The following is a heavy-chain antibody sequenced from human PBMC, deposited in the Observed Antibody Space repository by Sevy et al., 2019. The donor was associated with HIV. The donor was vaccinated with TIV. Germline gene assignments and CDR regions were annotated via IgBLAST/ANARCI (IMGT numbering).Heavy chain of an antibody. Sequence: GGSLRLSCAASGFTFSDYYMSWIRQAPGKGLEWVSYISSSGSTIYYADSVKGRFTISRDNAKNSLYLQMNSLRAEDTAVYYWARGDRVLRYFDWFPSPYFDYWGQGTLVTVSS. CDR3: ARGDRVLRYFDWFPSPYFDY. J-gene: IGHJ4*02. D-gene: IGHD3-9*01. V-gene: IGHV3-11*01. CDR1: GFTFSDYY. CDR2: ISSSGSTI.